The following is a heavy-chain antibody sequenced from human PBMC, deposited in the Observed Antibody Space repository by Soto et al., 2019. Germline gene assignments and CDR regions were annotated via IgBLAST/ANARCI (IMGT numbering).Heavy chain of an antibody. J-gene: IGHJ6*01. Sequence: EVQLVESGGGLVQPGGSLRLSCAASGFTFSSYWMHWVRQAPGKGLVWVSRINSDGSSTSYADSVKGRFTISRDNAKNTLYLQMNSLRAEDTAVYYCARVEGYCSGGSCYSSFKYYYYYGMDVW. CDR2: INSDGSST. CDR3: ARVEGYCSGGSCYSSFKYYYYYGMDV. CDR1: GFTFSSYW. D-gene: IGHD2-15*01. V-gene: IGHV3-74*01.